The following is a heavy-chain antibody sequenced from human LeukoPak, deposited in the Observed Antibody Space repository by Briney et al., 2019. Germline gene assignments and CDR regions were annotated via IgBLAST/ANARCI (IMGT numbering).Heavy chain of an antibody. CDR3: ARGRYYYDSSGYVNY. CDR1: GFTFSSYA. Sequence: GGSLRLSCAASGFTFSSYAMHWVRQAPGKGLEWVAGISYDGSNKYYADSVKGRFTISRDNSKNTLYLQMNSLRAEDTAVYYCARGRYYYDSSGYVNYWGQGTLVTVSS. CDR2: ISYDGSNK. D-gene: IGHD3-22*01. V-gene: IGHV3-30-3*01. J-gene: IGHJ4*02.